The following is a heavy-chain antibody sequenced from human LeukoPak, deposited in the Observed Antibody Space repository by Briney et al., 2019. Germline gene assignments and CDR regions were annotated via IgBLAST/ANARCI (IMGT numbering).Heavy chain of an antibody. V-gene: IGHV1-69*05. CDR2: IIPIFGTA. Sequence: SVKVSCKASGGTFSSYAISWVRQAPGQGLEWMGRIIPIFGTANYAQKFQGRVTITTDESTSTAYMELSSLRSEDTAVYYCANNDYDILTGYHFSNPRLGTDWGQGTLVTVSS. CDR1: GGTFSSYA. CDR3: ANNDYDILTGYHFSNPRLGTD. J-gene: IGHJ4*02. D-gene: IGHD3-9*01.